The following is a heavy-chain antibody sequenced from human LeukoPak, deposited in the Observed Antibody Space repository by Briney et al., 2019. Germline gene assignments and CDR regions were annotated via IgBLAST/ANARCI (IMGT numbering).Heavy chain of an antibody. D-gene: IGHD6-13*01. CDR3: ARGSPRTPNMGSSWLTSGGWWFDP. Sequence: SETLSLTCAVYGGSFSGYYWSWIRQPPGKGLEWIGEINHSGSTNYNPSLKSRVTISVDTSKNQFSLKLSSVTAADTAVYYCARGSPRTPNMGSSWLTSGGWWFDPWGQGTLVTVSS. J-gene: IGHJ5*02. CDR1: GGSFSGYY. CDR2: INHSGST. V-gene: IGHV4-34*01.